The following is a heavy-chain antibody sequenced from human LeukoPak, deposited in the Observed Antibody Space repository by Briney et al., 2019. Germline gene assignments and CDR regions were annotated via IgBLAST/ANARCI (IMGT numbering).Heavy chain of an antibody. V-gene: IGHV3-74*01. Sequence: GGSLRLSCAASGFTFSHYWMQWVRQAPGKGLVWVSRINSDGSSTTYADSVKGRFTISRDNAKNTLYLQMNSLRAEDTAEYYCARVWGSDAFDIWGQGTLVTVSS. D-gene: IGHD3-16*01. CDR1: GFTFSHYW. CDR3: ARVWGSDAFDI. CDR2: INSDGSST. J-gene: IGHJ3*02.